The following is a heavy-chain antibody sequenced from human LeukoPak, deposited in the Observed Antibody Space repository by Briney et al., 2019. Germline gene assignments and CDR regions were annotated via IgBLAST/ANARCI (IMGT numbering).Heavy chain of an antibody. J-gene: IGHJ3*02. CDR2: INHSGST. CDR1: GGSFSGYY. CDR3: AREGDAFDI. V-gene: IGHV4-34*01. Sequence: SETLSLTCAVYGGSFSGYYWSWIRQPPGKGLEWIGEINHSGSTNYNPSLKSRVTISVDTSKNQFSLRLSSVTAADTAVYYCAREGDAFDIWGQGTMVTVSS.